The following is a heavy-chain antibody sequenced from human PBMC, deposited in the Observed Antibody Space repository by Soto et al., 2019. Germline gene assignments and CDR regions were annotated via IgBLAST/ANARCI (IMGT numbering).Heavy chain of an antibody. J-gene: IGHJ5*02. Sequence: SETLSLTCTVSGGSISSGGYYWSWIRQHPGKGLEWIGYIYYSGSTYYNPSLKSRVTISVDTSKNQFSLKLSSVTAADTAVYYRARDLGYYGSGDINWFDPWGQGTLVTVS. CDR2: IYYSGST. V-gene: IGHV4-31*03. CDR1: GGSISSGGYY. D-gene: IGHD3-10*01. CDR3: ARDLGYYGSGDINWFDP.